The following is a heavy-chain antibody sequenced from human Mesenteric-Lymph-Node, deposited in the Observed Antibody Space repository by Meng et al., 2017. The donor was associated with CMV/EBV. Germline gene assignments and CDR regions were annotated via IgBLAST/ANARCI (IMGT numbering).Heavy chain of an antibody. CDR2: VSYAGNT. V-gene: IGHV4-39*07. Sequence: SETLSLTCSASGDSISSSDYYWGWIRQPPGEGLEWIGSVSYAGNTYYNPSLESRVTISVDTSKNQFSLKLSSVTAADTAVYYCARGKDSGWYGELGYWGQGTLVTVSS. CDR1: GDSISSSDYY. CDR3: ARGKDSGWYGELGY. D-gene: IGHD6-19*01. J-gene: IGHJ4*02.